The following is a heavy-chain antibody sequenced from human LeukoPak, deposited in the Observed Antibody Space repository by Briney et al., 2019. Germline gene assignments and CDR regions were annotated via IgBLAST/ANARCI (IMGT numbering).Heavy chain of an antibody. V-gene: IGHV4-59*12. CDR3: ARDLVQVEGGAADY. CDR1: GDSITRYY. D-gene: IGHD1-1*01. Sequence: SETLSLTCTVSGDSITRYYWSWIRQPPGKGLEWIGYIYYSGSTNYNPSLKSRVTMSVDTSKNQVSLKVTSVTAADTAVYYCARDLVQVEGGAADYWGQGTLVTVSS. CDR2: IYYSGST. J-gene: IGHJ4*02.